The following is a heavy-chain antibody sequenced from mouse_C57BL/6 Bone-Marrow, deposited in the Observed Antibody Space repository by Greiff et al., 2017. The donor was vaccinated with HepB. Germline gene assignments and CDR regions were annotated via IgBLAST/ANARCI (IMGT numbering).Heavy chain of an antibody. D-gene: IGHD2-3*01. Sequence: EVKLVESGGGLVQPGGSLKLSCAASGFTFSDYGMAWVRQAPRKGPEWVAFISNLAYSIYYADPVTGRFTISRENAKNTLYLEMSSLRSEDTAMYYCARRGDDGYYWYFDVWGTGTTVTVSS. V-gene: IGHV5-15*01. CDR1: GFTFSDYG. CDR3: ARRGDDGYYWYFDV. CDR2: ISNLAYSI. J-gene: IGHJ1*03.